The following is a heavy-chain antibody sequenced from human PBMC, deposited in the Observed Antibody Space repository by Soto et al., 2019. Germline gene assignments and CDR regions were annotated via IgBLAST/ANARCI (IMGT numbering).Heavy chain of an antibody. J-gene: IGHJ4*02. D-gene: IGHD2-2*01. V-gene: IGHV1-69*02. CDR2: IIPILGMA. CDR3: ASYGSRTSCYGYYFDY. Sequence: QVQLVQSGAEVKKPGSSVKVSCKASGGTFSSYTISWVRQAPGQGLEWMGRIIPILGMANYAQKFQGRVTIAADKSTSTAYMELSSLRSEDTAVYYCASYGSRTSCYGYYFDYWGQGTMVTFSS. CDR1: GGTFSSYT.